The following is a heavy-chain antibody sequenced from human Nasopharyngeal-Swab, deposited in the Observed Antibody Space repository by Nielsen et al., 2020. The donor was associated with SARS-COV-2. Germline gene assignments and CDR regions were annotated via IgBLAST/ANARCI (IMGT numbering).Heavy chain of an antibody. D-gene: IGHD6-19*01. CDR3: ARAFPGSSGWYPFDY. V-gene: IGHV3-33*01. CDR1: GFTFSSYG. J-gene: IGHJ4*02. Sequence: GGSLRLSCAASGFTFSSYGMHWVRQAPGKGLEWVAVIWYDGSNKYYADSVKGRFTISRDNSKNTLHLQMNSLRAEDTAVYYCARAFPGSSGWYPFDYWGQGTLVTVSS. CDR2: IWYDGSNK.